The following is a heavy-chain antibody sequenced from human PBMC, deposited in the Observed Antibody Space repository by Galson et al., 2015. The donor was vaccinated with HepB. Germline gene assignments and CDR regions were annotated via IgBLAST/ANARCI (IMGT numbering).Heavy chain of an antibody. Sequence: CAISGDSVSSNSAAWNWIRQSPSRGLEWLGRTYYRSKWYNDYAVSVKSRITINPDTSKNQFSLRLNSVTPEDTAVYYCARETGTTGYYYYYYYMDVWGKGTTVTVSS. CDR2: TYYRSKWYN. J-gene: IGHJ6*03. D-gene: IGHD1-1*01. CDR3: ARETGTTGYYYYYYYMDV. V-gene: IGHV6-1*01. CDR1: GDSVSSNSAA.